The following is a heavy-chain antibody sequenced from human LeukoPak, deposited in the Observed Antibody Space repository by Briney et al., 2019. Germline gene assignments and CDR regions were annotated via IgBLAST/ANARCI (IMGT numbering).Heavy chain of an antibody. CDR3: ARAPITMVRLFDY. J-gene: IGHJ4*02. D-gene: IGHD3-10*01. Sequence: GGSLRLFCAASGFTFSSYSMNWARQAPGGGLEWVLSISSSSNYISYTHSVKGRFTIYRDNAKNSLYLQMNSPRAEDTAVYYWARAPITMVRLFDYWGQGNLVTVSS. CDR2: ISSSSNYI. V-gene: IGHV3-21*01. CDR1: GFTFSSYS.